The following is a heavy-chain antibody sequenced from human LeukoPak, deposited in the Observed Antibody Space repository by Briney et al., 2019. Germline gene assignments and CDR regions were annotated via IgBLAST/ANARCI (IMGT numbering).Heavy chain of an antibody. V-gene: IGHV4-39*01. D-gene: IGHD3-22*01. J-gene: IGHJ3*02. CDR3: VSAYYYDSSGYPDALDI. CDR1: GGSISSSSYY. CDR2: TYYSGST. Sequence: SETLSLTCTVSGGSISSSSYYWGWIRQPPGKGLEWIGSTYYSGSTYYNPSLKSRVSISVDTSKNQFSLKLRSVTAADTAVYYCVSAYYYDSSGYPDALDIWGQGTMVTVSS.